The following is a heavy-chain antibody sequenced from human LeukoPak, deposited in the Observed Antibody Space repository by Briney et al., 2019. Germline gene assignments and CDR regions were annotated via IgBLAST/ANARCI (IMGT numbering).Heavy chain of an antibody. D-gene: IGHD5-12*01. V-gene: IGHV3-30*04. J-gene: IGHJ4*02. Sequence: GGSLRLSCAASGFTFSSYAMHWVRQAPGKGLEWVTIISYDGSLKYYADSVKGRFTISRDNSKNTLYPQMNSLRTEDTAVYYCARALALYSGYDYGLNSDYWGQGTLVTVSS. CDR3: ARALALYSGYDYGLNSDY. CDR2: ISYDGSLK. CDR1: GFTFSSYA.